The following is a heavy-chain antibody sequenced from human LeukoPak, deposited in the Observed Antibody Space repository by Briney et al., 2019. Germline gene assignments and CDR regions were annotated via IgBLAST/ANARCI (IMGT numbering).Heavy chain of an antibody. V-gene: IGHV1-2*04. J-gene: IGHJ4*02. D-gene: IGHD1-26*01. CDR2: INPNSGGT. Sequence: ASVKVSCTASGYTFTGYYMHWVRQAPGQGLEWMGWINPNSGGTNYAQKFQGWVTMTRDTSISTAYMELSRLRSDDTAVYYCAREVGSYYVYFDYWGQGTLVTVSS. CDR1: GYTFTGYY. CDR3: AREVGSYYVYFDY.